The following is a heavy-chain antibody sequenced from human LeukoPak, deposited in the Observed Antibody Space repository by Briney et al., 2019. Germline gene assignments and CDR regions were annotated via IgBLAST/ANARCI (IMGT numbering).Heavy chain of an antibody. CDR2: ISYSGST. D-gene: IGHD2-15*01. J-gene: IGHJ4*02. Sequence: WIGYISYSGSTNYNPSLKSRVTISVDTSKNQFSLKLSSVTAADTAVYYCARECRASSCSNLWGQGTLVTVSS. V-gene: IGHV4-59*01. CDR3: ARECRASSCSNL.